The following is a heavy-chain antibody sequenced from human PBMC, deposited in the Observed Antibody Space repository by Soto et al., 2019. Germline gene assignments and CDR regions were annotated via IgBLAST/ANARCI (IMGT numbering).Heavy chain of an antibody. J-gene: IGHJ4*02. CDR1: GFTFDNYA. CDR3: ARDRYGDPLWAQEDFDY. D-gene: IGHD3-10*01. V-gene: IGHV3-23*01. Sequence: PGGSLRLSCAASGFTFDNYAMNWVRQAPGKGLEWVSTISDGGNSTYSADSVKGRFTISRDNSKNRLYLQMNSLRAEDTAVYYWARDRYGDPLWAQEDFDYWGQGTLVTVSS. CDR2: ISDGGNST.